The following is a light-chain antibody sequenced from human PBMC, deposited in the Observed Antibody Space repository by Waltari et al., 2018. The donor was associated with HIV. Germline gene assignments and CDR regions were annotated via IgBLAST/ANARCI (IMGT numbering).Light chain of an antibody. CDR3: QSYDMSQSGSLV. J-gene: IGLJ2*01. V-gene: IGLV1-40*01. CDR1: RSNIGAGFD. Sequence: QSVLTQPPSVSGAPGQRVTIACTGTRSNIGAGFDVHWYQQIPGNAPKLLIYDNSIGPSGVPDRFSGAKSGTSASLAITGLQSEDEADYYCQSYDMSQSGSLVFGGGTKLTVL. CDR2: DNS.